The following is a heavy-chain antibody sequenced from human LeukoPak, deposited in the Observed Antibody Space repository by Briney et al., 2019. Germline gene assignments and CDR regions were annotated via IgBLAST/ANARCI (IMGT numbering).Heavy chain of an antibody. CDR3: ARDIRWDYCMDV. D-gene: IGHD4-23*01. V-gene: IGHV3-23*01. CDR1: GFTFSSYA. J-gene: IGHJ6*02. CDR2: ISGSGGST. Sequence: GGSLRLSCAASGFTFSSYAMSWVRQAPRKGLEWVSAISGSGGSTYYADSVKGRFTISRDNSKNSLYLQMNSLRAEDTAVYYCARDIRWDYCMDVWGQGTTVTVSS.